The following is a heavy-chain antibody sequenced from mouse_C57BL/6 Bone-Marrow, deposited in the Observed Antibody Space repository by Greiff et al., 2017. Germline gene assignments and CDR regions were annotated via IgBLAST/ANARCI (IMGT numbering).Heavy chain of an antibody. J-gene: IGHJ1*03. D-gene: IGHD2-4*01. CDR1: GFTFSDYG. CDR3: ARDDYEGYWYFDV. Sequence: EVKLVESGGGLVQPGGSLKLSCAASGFTFSDYGMAWVRQAPWKGPEWVAFISNLAYSIYYADTVTGRFTISRENAKNTLYLEMSSLRSEDTAMYYCARDDYEGYWYFDVWGTGTTVTVSS. CDR2: ISNLAYSI. V-gene: IGHV5-15*04.